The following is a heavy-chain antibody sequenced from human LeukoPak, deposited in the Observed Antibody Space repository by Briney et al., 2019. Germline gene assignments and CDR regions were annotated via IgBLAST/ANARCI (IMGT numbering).Heavy chain of an antibody. CDR1: GGTFSNYA. CDR3: ATTPYYYDSSGYAFDI. J-gene: IGHJ3*02. V-gene: IGHV1-69*06. Sequence: SVKVSCKASGGTFSNYAIGWVRQAPGQGLEWMGGVIPIFSTANYAQKFQGRVTITADRSTSTAYMELSSLRSEDTAVYYCATTPYYYDSSGYAFDIWGQGTMVTVSS. D-gene: IGHD3-22*01. CDR2: VIPIFSTA.